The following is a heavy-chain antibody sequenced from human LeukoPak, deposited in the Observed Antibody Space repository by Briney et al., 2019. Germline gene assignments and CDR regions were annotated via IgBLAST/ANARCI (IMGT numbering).Heavy chain of an antibody. D-gene: IGHD2-15*01. J-gene: IGHJ4*02. CDR2: IYYSGST. V-gene: IGHV4-39*01. CDR3: ARQLRYCSGGTCYHYFDY. Sequence: AETLSLTCTVSGGSISSSSYYWGWIRQPPGKGLEWIGSIYYSGSTYYNSSLKSRVIVSVDTSKNQFSLWLSSVTAADTAVYYCARQLRYCSGGTCYHYFDYWGQGTVDPVSS. CDR1: GGSISSSSYY.